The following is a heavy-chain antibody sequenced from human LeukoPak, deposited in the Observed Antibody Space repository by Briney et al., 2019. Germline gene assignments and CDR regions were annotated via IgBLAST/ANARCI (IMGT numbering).Heavy chain of an antibody. CDR1: GFIFSNYA. V-gene: IGHV3-23*01. D-gene: IGHD6-19*01. Sequence: GGSLRLSCAASGFIFSNYAMSWVRQVPGRVLEWVSTISSRGDSTYVADSVKGRFTISRDNSKNSLYLQMNTVRAEDTAVYYCDKGPRPDITVAHTVENWGQGTLVTVSS. CDR3: DKGPRPDITVAHTVEN. J-gene: IGHJ4*02. CDR2: ISSRGDST.